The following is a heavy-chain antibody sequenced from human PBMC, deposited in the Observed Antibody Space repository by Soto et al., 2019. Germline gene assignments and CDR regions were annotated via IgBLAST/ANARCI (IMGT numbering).Heavy chain of an antibody. V-gene: IGHV1-18*01. D-gene: IGHD3-22*01. J-gene: IGHJ3*02. CDR3: ARDYRGGKAYYYDSSGYILVPGAFDI. CDR1: GYTFTSYG. Sequence: ASVKVSCKASGYTFTSYGISWVRQAPGQGLEWMGWISAYNGNTNYAQKLQGRVTMTTDTSTSTAYMELRSLRSDDTAVYYCARDYRGGKAYYYDSSGYILVPGAFDIWGQGTMVTVS. CDR2: ISAYNGNT.